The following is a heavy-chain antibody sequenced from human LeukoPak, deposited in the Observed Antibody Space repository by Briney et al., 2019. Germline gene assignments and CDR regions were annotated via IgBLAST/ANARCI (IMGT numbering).Heavy chain of an antibody. V-gene: IGHV3-20*04. Sequence: GGYLRLSCAASGFTFDDYGMSWVRHAPGKGLEWVSGINWNGGSTGYADSVKGRFTISRDNAKNSLYLQMNSLRAEDTALYYCARRTLSVGASITFYFDYWGQGTLVTVSS. CDR1: GFTFDDYG. D-gene: IGHD1-26*01. CDR3: ARRTLSVGASITFYFDY. J-gene: IGHJ4*02. CDR2: INWNGGST.